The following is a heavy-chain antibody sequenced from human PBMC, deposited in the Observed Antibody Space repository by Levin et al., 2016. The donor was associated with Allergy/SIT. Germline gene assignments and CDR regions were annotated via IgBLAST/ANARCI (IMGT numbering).Heavy chain of an antibody. Sequence: WIRQPPGKGLEWIGSIYYSGSTYYNPSLKSRVTISVDTSKNQFSLKLSSVTAADTAVYYCARIGLVGYYYYYGMDVWGQGTTVTVSS. CDR3: ARIGLVGYYYYYGMDV. J-gene: IGHJ6*02. CDR2: IYYSGST. V-gene: IGHV4-39*01. D-gene: IGHD6-6*01.